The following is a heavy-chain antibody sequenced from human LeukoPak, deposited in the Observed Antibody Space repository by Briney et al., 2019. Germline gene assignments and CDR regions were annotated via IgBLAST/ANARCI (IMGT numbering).Heavy chain of an antibody. V-gene: IGHV3-48*01. CDR2: ISSSSTI. Sequence: GGSLRLSCAASGFTFSSYSMNWVRQAPGKGLEWVSYISSSSTIYYADSVKGRFTISRDNAKNSLYLQMNSLRAEDTAVYYCARLSGQQLISTPFDYWGQGTVVTVSS. CDR1: GFTFSSYS. CDR3: ARLSGQQLISTPFDY. J-gene: IGHJ4*02. D-gene: IGHD6-13*01.